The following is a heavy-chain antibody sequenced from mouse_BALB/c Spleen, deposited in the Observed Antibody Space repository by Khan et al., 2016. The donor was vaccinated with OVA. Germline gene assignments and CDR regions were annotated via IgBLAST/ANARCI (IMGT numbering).Heavy chain of an antibody. CDR2: ISYSGST. CDR3: ARYKMEN. Sequence: EVQLVESGPGLVKPSQSLSLTCTVSGYSITSDYAWNWIRQFPGNKLEWMGYISYSGSTSYNPSLKRRTSITRDTSNIQFFLQLNSVTTEETETYYCARYKMENWGQGTTLTVSS. J-gene: IGHJ2*01. V-gene: IGHV3-2*02. CDR1: GYSITSDYA.